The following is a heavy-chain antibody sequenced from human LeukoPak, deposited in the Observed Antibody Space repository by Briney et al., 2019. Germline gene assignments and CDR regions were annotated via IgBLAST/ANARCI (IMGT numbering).Heavy chain of an antibody. D-gene: IGHD3-22*01. CDR1: GGSISSSSYY. Sequence: PSETLSLTCTVSGGSISSSSYYCGWIRQPPGKGLEWIGSIYYSGSTYYNPSLKSRVTISVDTSKNQFSLKLSSVTAADTAVYYCARHSCRGYYDSADYWGQGTLVTVSS. J-gene: IGHJ4*02. CDR2: IYYSGST. V-gene: IGHV4-39*01. CDR3: ARHSCRGYYDSADY.